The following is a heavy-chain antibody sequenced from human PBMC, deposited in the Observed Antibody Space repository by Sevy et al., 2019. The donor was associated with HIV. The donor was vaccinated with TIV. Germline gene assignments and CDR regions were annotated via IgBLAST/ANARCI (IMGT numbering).Heavy chain of an antibody. Sequence: GGSLRLSCAASGLTFSTYAMSWVRQAPGKGLEWVSGISASGSSPFYADSVKGRFTISRDNSRNTLYLQMHSLRVEDTAIESCVTAVARAYPPWDAFDIWGQGTLVTVSS. J-gene: IGHJ3*02. CDR2: ISASGSSP. D-gene: IGHD3-16*01. V-gene: IGHV3-23*01. CDR3: VTAVARAYPPWDAFDI. CDR1: GLTFSTYA.